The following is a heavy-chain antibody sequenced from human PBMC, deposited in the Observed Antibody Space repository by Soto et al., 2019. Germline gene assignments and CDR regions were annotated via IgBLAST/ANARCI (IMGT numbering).Heavy chain of an antibody. CDR3: ARGGIAYTISTITNSPLYHE. Sequence: ASVKVSCKASGYTFTSYAMHWVRQAPGQRLEWMGWINAGNGNTKYSQKFQGRVTITRDTSASTAYMELSSLRSEDTAVYYCARGGIAYTISTITNSPLYHEWGQGTLVTVSS. CDR1: GYTFTSYA. CDR2: INAGNGNT. D-gene: IGHD6-13*01. V-gene: IGHV1-3*01. J-gene: IGHJ4*02.